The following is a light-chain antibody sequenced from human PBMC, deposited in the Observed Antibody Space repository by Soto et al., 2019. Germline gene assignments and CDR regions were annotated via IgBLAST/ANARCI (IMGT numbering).Light chain of an antibody. CDR3: RAYTTSTTRQLV. CDR2: DLS. CDR1: SSDVGGYNY. J-gene: IGLJ1*01. Sequence: QSVLTQPASVSGSPGQSITISCTGTSSDVGGYNYVSWYQQHPGKAPKFIIYDLSNRPSGVSNRFSGSKSGNTASLTISGLQAEDEADYYCRAYTTSTTRQLVLGTGTKVPVL. V-gene: IGLV2-14*01.